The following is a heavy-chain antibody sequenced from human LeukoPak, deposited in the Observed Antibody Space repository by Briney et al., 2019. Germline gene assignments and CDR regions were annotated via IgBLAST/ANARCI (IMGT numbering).Heavy chain of an antibody. Sequence: GGSLRLSCAASGFTFSSYAMSWVRQAPGKGLEWVSAISGSGGSTYYADSVKGRFTISRDNSKNTLYLQMNSLRAEDTPVYYCAKDGETYCGGDCYSYYFDYWGQGTLVTVSS. CDR3: AKDGETYCGGDCYSYYFDY. D-gene: IGHD2-21*02. V-gene: IGHV3-23*01. J-gene: IGHJ4*02. CDR2: ISGSGGST. CDR1: GFTFSSYA.